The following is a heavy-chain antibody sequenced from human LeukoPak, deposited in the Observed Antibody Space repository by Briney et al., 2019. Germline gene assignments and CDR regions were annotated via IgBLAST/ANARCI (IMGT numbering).Heavy chain of an antibody. Sequence: SETLSLTCAVYGGSFSGYYWSWIRQPPGKGLEWIGEINHSGSTNYNPSLKSRVTISVDTSKNQFSLKLSSVTAADTAVYYCARRVLMVYAAPRYNWFDPWGQGTLVTVSS. CDR3: ARRVLMVYAAPRYNWFDP. V-gene: IGHV4-34*01. CDR2: INHSGST. J-gene: IGHJ5*02. CDR1: GGSFSGYY. D-gene: IGHD2-8*01.